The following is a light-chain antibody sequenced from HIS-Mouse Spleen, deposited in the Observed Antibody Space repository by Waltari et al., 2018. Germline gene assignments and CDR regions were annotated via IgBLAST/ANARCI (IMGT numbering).Light chain of an antibody. V-gene: IGKV1-5*03. J-gene: IGKJ4*01. CDR3: QQYNTLT. CDR1: QSISSW. Sequence: DIQMTQSPSTLSASVGDRVPLTCRASQSISSWLAWYQQKPGKAPKLLIYKASSLESGVPSRFSGSGSGTEFTLTISSLQPDDFATYYCQQYNTLTFGGGTKVEIK. CDR2: KAS.